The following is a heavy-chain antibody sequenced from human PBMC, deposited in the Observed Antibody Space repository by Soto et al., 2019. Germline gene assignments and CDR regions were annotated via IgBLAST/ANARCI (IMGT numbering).Heavy chain of an antibody. D-gene: IGHD6-6*01. V-gene: IGHV1-8*01. CDR2: MNPNSGNT. J-gene: IGHJ4*02. CDR3: AIMDGEQLAPFDY. CDR1: GYTFTSYD. Sequence: ASVKVSCKASGYTFTSYDINWVRQATGQGLEWMGWMNPNSGNTGYAQKFQGRVTMTRNTSISTAYMELSSLRSEDTAVYYCAIMDGEQLAPFDYWGQGTLVTVSS.